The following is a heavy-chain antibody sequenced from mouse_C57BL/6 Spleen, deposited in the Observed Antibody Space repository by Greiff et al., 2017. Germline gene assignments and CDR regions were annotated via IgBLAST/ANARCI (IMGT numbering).Heavy chain of an antibody. Sequence: QVQLQQPGAELVRPGSSVKLSCKASGYTFTSYWMDWVKQRPGQGLEWIGNIYPSDSETHYTQKFKDKATLTVDKSSSTAYMQLSSLTSEDSAVDSCARSGLRGYFDYWGQGTTLTVSS. J-gene: IGHJ2*01. V-gene: IGHV1-61*01. CDR1: GYTFTSYW. CDR3: ARSGLRGYFDY. CDR2: IYPSDSET. D-gene: IGHD2-2*01.